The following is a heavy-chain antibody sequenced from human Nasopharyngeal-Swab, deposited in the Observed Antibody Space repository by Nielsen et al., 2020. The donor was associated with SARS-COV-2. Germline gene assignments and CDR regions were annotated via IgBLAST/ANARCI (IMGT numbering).Heavy chain of an antibody. CDR2: NYQGGST. CDR3: ARDLGDYGDYALDP. J-gene: IGHJ5*02. CDR1: GYSISIGYY. Sequence: SDIRSLTVPIPGYSISIGYYCGSTRQPPGKGLEWIDHNYQGGSTYYKPSFKSRATISVDTSKNQFSLKLTSVTAADTAVYYCARDLGDYGDYALDPWGQGTLVTVSS. D-gene: IGHD4-17*01. V-gene: IGHV4-38-2*02.